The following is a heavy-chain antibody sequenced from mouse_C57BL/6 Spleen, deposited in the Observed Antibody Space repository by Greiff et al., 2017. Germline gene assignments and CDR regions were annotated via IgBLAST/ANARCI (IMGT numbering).Heavy chain of an antibody. CDR1: GYTFTSYW. Sequence: QVHVKQPGAELVMPGASVKLSCKASGYTFTSYWMHWVKQRPGQGLEWIGEIDPSDSYTNYNQKFKGKSTLTVDKSSSTAYMQLSSLTSEDSAVYYCARGRIITTVVPYYAMDYWGQGTSVTVSS. CDR2: IDPSDSYT. CDR3: ARGRIITTVVPYYAMDY. D-gene: IGHD1-1*01. V-gene: IGHV1-69*01. J-gene: IGHJ4*01.